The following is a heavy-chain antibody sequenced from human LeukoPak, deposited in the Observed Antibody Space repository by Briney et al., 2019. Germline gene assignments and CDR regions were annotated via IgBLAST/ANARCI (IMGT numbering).Heavy chain of an antibody. Sequence: SETLSLTCDVYGGSFSGYYWSWIRQSPGQGLEWIGEINHSGSTNYNPSLKSRVTISVGPSKNQFSLKLSSVTAADTAVYYCARGPAIAAAGRDYYYMDVWGKGTTVTVSS. CDR2: INHSGST. CDR3: ARGPAIAAAGRDYYYMDV. CDR1: GGSFSGYY. V-gene: IGHV4-34*01. J-gene: IGHJ6*03. D-gene: IGHD6-13*01.